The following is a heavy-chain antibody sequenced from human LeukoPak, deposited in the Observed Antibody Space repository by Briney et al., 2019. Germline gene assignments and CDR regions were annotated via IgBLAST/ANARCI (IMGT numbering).Heavy chain of an antibody. Sequence: GGSLRLSCAGSGFTFGGYGMHWFRQTPGKGLEWVAVIAYDGSRAFYADSVKGRFTISRENAENSLYLQMNSLRAEDTAVYYCARGGIQVSGIDEFDYWGQGTLVTVSS. CDR1: GFTFGGYG. J-gene: IGHJ4*02. CDR2: IAYDGSRA. CDR3: ARGGIQVSGIDEFDY. V-gene: IGHV3-33*01. D-gene: IGHD6-19*01.